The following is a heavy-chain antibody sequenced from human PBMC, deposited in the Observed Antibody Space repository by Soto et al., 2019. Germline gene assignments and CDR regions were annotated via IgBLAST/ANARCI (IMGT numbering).Heavy chain of an antibody. D-gene: IGHD1-7*01. V-gene: IGHV3-23*01. J-gene: IGHJ4*02. CDR3: AKDRRAGGNYGFYSDF. CDR2: SSATGAGT. CDR1: GFTFSSYG. Sequence: EVQLLDSGGGLVQPGGALRLSCAASGFTFSSYGMTWVRQAPGKGLEWVSFSSATGAGTYYADSVKGRFTISRANSKNTLYLQMTRLRADDTAVYYCAKDRRAGGNYGFYSDFWGQGALVIVSS.